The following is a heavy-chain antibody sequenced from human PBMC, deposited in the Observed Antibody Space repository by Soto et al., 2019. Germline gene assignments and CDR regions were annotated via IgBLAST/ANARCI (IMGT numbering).Heavy chain of an antibody. CDR1: GFTFSKAY. CDR2: LDSKIDAANT. Sequence: PGGSLRLSCTASGFTFSKAYMNWGRQAPGQWLEWVGQLDSKIDAANTDLAAPVKGRFTLSRDDTKNTVYLKIYGLELEAIVMYYRVTRFTAVATARFDYCDDVTRVTVS. CDR3: VTRFTAVATARFDY. V-gene: IGHV3-15*04. D-gene: IGHD6-19*01. J-gene: IGHJ4*03.